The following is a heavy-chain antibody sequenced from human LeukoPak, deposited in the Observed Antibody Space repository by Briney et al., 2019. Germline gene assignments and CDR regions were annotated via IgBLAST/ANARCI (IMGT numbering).Heavy chain of an antibody. J-gene: IGHJ4*02. CDR2: IYIGGGT. V-gene: IGHV3-53*01. CDR1: GFTVNNNY. CDR3: ARDSHYDFWSGYGDFDY. D-gene: IGHD3-3*01. Sequence: GGSLRLSSAVFGFTVNNNYMSWVRQAPGKGLEWVSVIYIGGGTYYAASVKGRFTISRDNAKNSLYLQMNSLRAEDTAVYYCARDSHYDFWSGYGDFDYWGQGTLVTVSS.